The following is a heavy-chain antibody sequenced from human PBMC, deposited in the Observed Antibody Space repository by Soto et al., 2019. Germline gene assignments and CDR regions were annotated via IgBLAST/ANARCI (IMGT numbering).Heavy chain of an antibody. Sequence: PPETLSLTCAVSGRSISSSNWWSWVGQPPGKGLEWIGEIYHSGSTNYNPSLKSRVTISVDKSKNQFSLKLSSVTAADTAVHHCARDRTDTAMVSGLNDYWGQGTLVTVSS. CDR2: IYHSGST. D-gene: IGHD5-18*01. CDR3: ARDRTDTAMVSGLNDY. J-gene: IGHJ4*02. CDR1: GRSISSSNW. V-gene: IGHV4-4*03.